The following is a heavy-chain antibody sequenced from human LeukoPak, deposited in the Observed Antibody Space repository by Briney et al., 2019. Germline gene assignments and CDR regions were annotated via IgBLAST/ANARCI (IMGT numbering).Heavy chain of an antibody. CDR1: GFTFSNAW. CDR2: IKSKKDGGTT. CDR3: TTADGGYDFWRADYFDY. Sequence: PGGSVRLSCAASGFTFSNAWMNWVRQAPGKGLEWVGRIKSKKDGGTTDYAAPVKGRFTISRDDSKNTLYLQMNSLKTEDTAVYYCTTADGGYDFWRADYFDYWGQGTLVTVSS. J-gene: IGHJ4*02. D-gene: IGHD3-3*01. V-gene: IGHV3-15*01.